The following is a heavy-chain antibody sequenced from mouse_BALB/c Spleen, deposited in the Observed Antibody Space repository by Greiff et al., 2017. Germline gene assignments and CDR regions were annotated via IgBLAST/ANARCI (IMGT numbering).Heavy chain of an antibody. Sequence: EVMLVESGGGLVKPGGSLKLSCAASGFTFSDYYMYWVRQTPEKRLEWVATISDGGSYTYYPDSVKGRFTISRDNAKNNLYLQMSSLKSEDTAMYYCARSYGNCGVLYYAMDYWGQGTSVTVSS. J-gene: IGHJ4*01. D-gene: IGHD2-10*02. CDR1: GFTFSDYY. V-gene: IGHV5-4*02. CDR3: ARSYGNCGVLYYAMDY. CDR2: ISDGGSYT.